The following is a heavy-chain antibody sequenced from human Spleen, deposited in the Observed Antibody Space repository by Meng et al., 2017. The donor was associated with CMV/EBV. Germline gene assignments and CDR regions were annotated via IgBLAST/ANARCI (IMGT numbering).Heavy chain of an antibody. D-gene: IGHD1-7*01. V-gene: IGHV1-69*12. CDR3: ARRLELYYFDY. CDR1: GGTFSSYA. J-gene: IGHJ4*02. CDR2: IIPIFGTA. Sequence: QVVQSGGEVKKPRCSVKVSRKASGGTFSSYAISWVRQAHGQGLEWMGGIIPIFGTANYAQKFQGRVTITADESTSTAYMELSSLRSEDTAVYYCARRLELYYFDYWGQGTLVTVSS.